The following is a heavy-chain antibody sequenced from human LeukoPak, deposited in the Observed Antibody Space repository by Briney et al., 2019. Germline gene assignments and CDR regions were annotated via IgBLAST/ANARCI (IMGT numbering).Heavy chain of an antibody. V-gene: IGHV1-69*02. D-gene: IGHD5-18*01. CDR3: ARGFVDTAMAFDY. CDR1: GGTFISYT. CDR2: IIPILGIA. Sequence: SVKVSCKASGGTFISYTISWVRQAPGQGLEWMGRIIPILGIANYAQKFQGRVTITADKSTSTAYMELSSLRSEDTAVYYCARGFVDTAMAFDYWGQGTLVTVSS. J-gene: IGHJ4*02.